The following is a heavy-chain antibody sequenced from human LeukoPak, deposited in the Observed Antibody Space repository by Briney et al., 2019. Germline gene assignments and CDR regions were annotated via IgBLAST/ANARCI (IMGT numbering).Heavy chain of an antibody. CDR2: IYTSGST. CDR1: GGSISSYY. Sequence: SETLSLTCTVSGGSISSYYWSWIRQPAGKGLEWIGRIYTSGSTNYNPSLKSRVTMSVDTSKNQFSLKLSSVTAADTAVYYCARGAYGYSSSWYIFDSGPVDWYFDLWGRGTLVTVSS. V-gene: IGHV4-4*07. CDR3: ARGAYGYSSSWYIFDSGPVDWYFDL. D-gene: IGHD6-13*01. J-gene: IGHJ2*01.